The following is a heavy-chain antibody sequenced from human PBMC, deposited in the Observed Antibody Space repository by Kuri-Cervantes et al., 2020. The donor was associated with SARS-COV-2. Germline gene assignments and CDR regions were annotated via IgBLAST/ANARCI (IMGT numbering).Heavy chain of an antibody. CDR1: GFTFSSYA. D-gene: IGHD3-22*01. Sequence: GSLRLSCAASGFTFSSYAMSWVRQPPGKGLEWIGEINHRGSTNYNPSLKSRVTISVDTSKNQFSLKLSSVTAADTAVYYCARGLLYDSSILPGRWGQAPLVTVSS. CDR3: ARGLLYDSSILPGR. J-gene: IGHJ4*02. CDR2: INHRGST. V-gene: IGHV4-34*01.